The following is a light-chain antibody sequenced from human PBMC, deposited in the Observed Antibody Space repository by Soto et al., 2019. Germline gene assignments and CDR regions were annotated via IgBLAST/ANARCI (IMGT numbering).Light chain of an antibody. J-gene: IGKJ1*01. CDR1: RSISSW. CDR2: DAS. V-gene: IGKV1-5*01. Sequence: DIHMTQSPSTLSASVGDRVTITCRASRSISSWLAWYKQKPGKAPKLLIYDASILESGVPSRFSGVGSGTDFTLTISSLQPDDFATYYCQQYNSYSSTFGQGTKVEIK. CDR3: QQYNSYSST.